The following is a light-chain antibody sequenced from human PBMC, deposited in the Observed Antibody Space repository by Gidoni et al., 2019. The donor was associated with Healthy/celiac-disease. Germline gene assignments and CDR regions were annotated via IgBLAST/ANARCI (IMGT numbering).Light chain of an antibody. J-gene: IGKJ1*01. Sequence: DIVITPSPYSLAVSLGERATIYCKSSQSVLYSSNNKNYLAWYQQKPGQPPKLLIYWASTRESGVPDRFSGSGSGTDFTLTISSLQAEDVAVYYCQQYYSTPWTFGQGTKVEIK. V-gene: IGKV4-1*01. CDR2: WAS. CDR1: QSVLYSSNNKNY. CDR3: QQYYSTPWT.